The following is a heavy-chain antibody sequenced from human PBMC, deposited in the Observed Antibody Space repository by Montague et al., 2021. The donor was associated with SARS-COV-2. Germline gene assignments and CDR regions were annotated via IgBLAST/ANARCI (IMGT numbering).Heavy chain of an antibody. D-gene: IGHD7-27*01. V-gene: IGHV4-59*01. Sequence: SETLSLTCTVSGGSISSYYWSWIRQPPGKGLEWIGYIYYSGSTNYNPSLKSRVTISVDTSKNQFSLKLSSVTAADTVVYYCALGFDYWGQRTLVTVS. CDR1: GGSISSYY. CDR3: ALGFDY. J-gene: IGHJ4*02. CDR2: IYYSGST.